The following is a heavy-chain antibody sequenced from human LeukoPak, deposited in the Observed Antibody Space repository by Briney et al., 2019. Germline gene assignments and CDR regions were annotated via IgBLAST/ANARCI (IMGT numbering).Heavy chain of an antibody. Sequence: ASVKVSCKASGYTFSGSYMHRVRQAPGQGLEWMGWIIPNSGGTNYAQTFQGRVTVTRDTSISTAYMELSRLRSDDTAVYYCARGRTSPDAFDIWGQGTMVTVSS. CDR1: GYTFSGSY. V-gene: IGHV1-2*02. CDR3: ARGRTSPDAFDI. J-gene: IGHJ3*02. D-gene: IGHD2-2*01. CDR2: IIPNSGGT.